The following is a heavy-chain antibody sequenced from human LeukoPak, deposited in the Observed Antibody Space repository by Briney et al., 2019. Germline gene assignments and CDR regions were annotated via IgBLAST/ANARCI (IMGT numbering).Heavy chain of an antibody. CDR3: ARGIVGATFYFDY. Sequence: SXXLSLTCTVSGGSISSYYWNWIRQPAGEGLEWIGRIYPSGSTIYNPSLKSRVNMSEDTSKNQFSLKLSSVTAADTAVYYCARGIVGATFYFDYWGQGTLVTVSS. D-gene: IGHD1-26*01. CDR1: GGSISSYY. J-gene: IGHJ4*02. CDR2: IYPSGST. V-gene: IGHV4-4*07.